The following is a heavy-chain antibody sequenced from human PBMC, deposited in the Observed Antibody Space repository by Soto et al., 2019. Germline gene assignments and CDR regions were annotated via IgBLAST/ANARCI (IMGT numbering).Heavy chain of an antibody. V-gene: IGHV3-30*18. CDR3: AKDLGQDDFWSGYYRYYYYYGMDV. Sequence: PGGSLRLSCAASGFTFSSYGMHWVRQAPGKGLEWVAVISYDGSNKYYADSVKGRFTISRGNSKNTLYLQMNSLRAEDTAVYYCAKDLGQDDFWSGYYRYYYYYGMDVWGQGTTVTVS. J-gene: IGHJ6*02. CDR1: GFTFSSYG. D-gene: IGHD3-3*01. CDR2: ISYDGSNK.